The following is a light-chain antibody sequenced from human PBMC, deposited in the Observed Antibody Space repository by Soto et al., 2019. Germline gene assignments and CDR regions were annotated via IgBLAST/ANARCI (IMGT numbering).Light chain of an antibody. CDR3: QQRSNWPLT. Sequence: ETVLTQSPGTLSLSPGDRATLFCRASQSVSSYFAWYQQKPGQAPNLLIYDASNRATGIPARFSGSGSGTDFTLTISSLEPEDFAVYYCQQRSNWPLTFGQGTRLEI. J-gene: IGKJ5*01. CDR1: QSVSSY. CDR2: DAS. V-gene: IGKV3-11*01.